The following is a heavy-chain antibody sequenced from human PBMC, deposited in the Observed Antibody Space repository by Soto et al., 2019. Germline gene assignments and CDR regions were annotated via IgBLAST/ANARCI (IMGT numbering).Heavy chain of an antibody. CDR2: INHSGST. Sequence: SETLSLTCAVYGGSFSGYYWSWIRQPPGKGLEWIGEINHSGSTNYNPSLKSRVTISVDTSKNQFSLKLSSVTAADTAVYYCARGMAVVVPDPWGLYYMDVWGKGTTVTVSS. J-gene: IGHJ6*03. D-gene: IGHD2-2*01. CDR3: ARGMAVVVPDPWGLYYMDV. V-gene: IGHV4-34*01. CDR1: GGSFSGYY.